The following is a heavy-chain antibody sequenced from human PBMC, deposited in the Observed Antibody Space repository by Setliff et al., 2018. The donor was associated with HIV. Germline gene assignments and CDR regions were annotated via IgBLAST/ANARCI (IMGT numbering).Heavy chain of an antibody. CDR1: GGSISSGSYY. CDR3: ARARGSTLYINTFDS. Sequence: KPSETLSLTCTVSGGSISSGSYYWSWIRQPAGKGLEWLGHIYISRSTNYNPSFKGRVAMSVDRSKNQFSLKLSSVTAADTAVYHCARARGSTLYINTFDSWGQGTLVTVSS. J-gene: IGHJ4*02. V-gene: IGHV4-61*09. D-gene: IGHD3-16*01. CDR2: IYISRST.